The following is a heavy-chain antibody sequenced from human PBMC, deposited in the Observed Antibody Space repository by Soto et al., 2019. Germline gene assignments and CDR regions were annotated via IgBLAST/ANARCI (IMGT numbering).Heavy chain of an antibody. Sequence: SETLSVTCTVSGGSISSYYWSWIRQPPGKGLEWIGGIYYSGSTNYNPSLKSRVTISVDMSKNQFSLKLSSVTAADTAVYYCASGRGDTSGYGGSVYWGQGTLVTVSS. CDR1: GGSISSYY. V-gene: IGHV4-59*01. CDR3: ASGRGDTSGYGGSVY. D-gene: IGHD3-9*01. CDR2: IYYSGST. J-gene: IGHJ4*02.